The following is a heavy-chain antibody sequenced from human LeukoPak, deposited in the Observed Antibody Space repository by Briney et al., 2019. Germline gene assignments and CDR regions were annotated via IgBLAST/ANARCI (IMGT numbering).Heavy chain of an antibody. CDR2: IGYTGDST. J-gene: IGHJ3*02. Sequence: GGSLRLSCAASGFTFSSYAMNWVRQAPGKGLEWVSGIGYTGDSTFYADSVKGRFTVSRDSSKNTLFLHMNSLRAEGTALYYCAKSPTVDAAFDIWGQGTMVTVSS. V-gene: IGHV3-23*01. D-gene: IGHD4-23*01. CDR3: AKSPTVDAAFDI. CDR1: GFTFSSYA.